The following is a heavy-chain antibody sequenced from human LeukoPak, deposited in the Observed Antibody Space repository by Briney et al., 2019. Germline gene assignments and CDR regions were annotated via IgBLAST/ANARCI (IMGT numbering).Heavy chain of an antibody. V-gene: IGHV3-21*01. CDR2: ISSSSSYI. D-gene: IGHD1-26*01. J-gene: IGHJ4*02. CDR3: ARDRSGTIFDY. Sequence: ETLSLTCAVYGGSFSGYYWSWIRQPPGKGLEWVSSISSSSSYIYYADSVKGRFTISRDNAKNSLYLQMNSLRAEDTAVYYCARDRSGTIFDYWGQGTLVTVSS. CDR1: GGSFSGYY.